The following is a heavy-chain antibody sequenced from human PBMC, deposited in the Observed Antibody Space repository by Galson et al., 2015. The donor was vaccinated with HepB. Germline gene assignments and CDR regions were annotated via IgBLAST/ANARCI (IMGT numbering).Heavy chain of an antibody. CDR2: IIPIFGTA. Sequence: SVKVSCKASGGTFSSYAISWVRQAPGQGLEWMGGIIPIFGTANYAQKFQGRVTITADESTSTAYMELSSLRSEDTAVYYCARGRETSDFWSGYYGMDVWGQGTTVTVSS. CDR3: ARGRETSDFWSGYYGMDV. J-gene: IGHJ6*02. CDR1: GGTFSSYA. V-gene: IGHV1-69*13. D-gene: IGHD3-3*01.